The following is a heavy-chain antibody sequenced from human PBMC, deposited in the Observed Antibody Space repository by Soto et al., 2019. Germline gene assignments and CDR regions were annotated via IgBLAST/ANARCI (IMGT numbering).Heavy chain of an antibody. J-gene: IGHJ6*02. CDR3: ARRRLRDGYLSGPYSHNCGMDV. Sequence: EVQLVESGGGLVKPGGSLKLSCAASGFTFSSYSMAWVRQAPGKGLEWVSSVTSTSTYILYEDSVRGRFTISRDNANNSLYLPINSLTAENTAVYYCARRRLRDGYLSGPYSHNCGMDVWGQGTTVTVSS. CDR1: GFTFSSYS. D-gene: IGHD5-18*01. CDR2: VTSTSTYI. V-gene: IGHV3-21*01.